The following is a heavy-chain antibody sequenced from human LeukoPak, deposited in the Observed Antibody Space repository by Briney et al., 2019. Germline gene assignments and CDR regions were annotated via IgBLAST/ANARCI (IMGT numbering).Heavy chain of an antibody. CDR3: ARDPGYGDYFGRYFDL. V-gene: IGHV3-64*02. J-gene: IGHJ2*01. D-gene: IGHD4-17*01. Sequence: PGGSLRLSCAASGFTFSSYAMHWVRQAPGKGLEYVSGISSNGGSTYYADSVKGRFTISRDNSKNTLYLQMGSLRADDMAVYYCARDPGYGDYFGRYFDLWGRGTLVTVSS. CDR1: GFTFSSYA. CDR2: ISSNGGST.